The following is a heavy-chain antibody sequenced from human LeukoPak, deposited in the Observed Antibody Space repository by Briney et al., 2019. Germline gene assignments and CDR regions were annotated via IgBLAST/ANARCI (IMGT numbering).Heavy chain of an antibody. CDR3: ARAGYYYDSSGYPAAFDI. CDR2: IKQDGSEK. CDR1: GFTFISYW. Sequence: GGSLRLSCAASGFTFISYWMSWVRQPPGKGLEWVANIKQDGSEKYYVDSVKGRFTISRDNAKNSLYLQMNSLRAEDTAVYYCARAGYYYDSSGYPAAFDIWGQGTMVTVSS. D-gene: IGHD3-22*01. J-gene: IGHJ3*02. V-gene: IGHV3-7*01.